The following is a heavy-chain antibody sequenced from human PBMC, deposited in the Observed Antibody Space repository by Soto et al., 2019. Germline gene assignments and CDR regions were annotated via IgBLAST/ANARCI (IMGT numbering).Heavy chain of an antibody. Sequence: QVQVVESGGGVVQPGRSLRLSCTASEFTFSGHAMHWVRQPPGKGLEWVAQIWYDGSNKYYADSVKGRFTISRDNSKNTLYVQRDSLRVEDTAVYYCARDGQSLAPYALDVWGQGTSVTVSS. CDR1: EFTFSGHA. J-gene: IGHJ6*02. V-gene: IGHV3-33*01. CDR2: IWYDGSNK. CDR3: ARDGQSLAPYALDV. D-gene: IGHD6-19*01.